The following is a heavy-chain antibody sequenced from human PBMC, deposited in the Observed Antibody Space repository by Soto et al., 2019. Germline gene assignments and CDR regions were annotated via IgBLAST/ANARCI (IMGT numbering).Heavy chain of an antibody. D-gene: IGHD3-10*01. J-gene: IGHJ4*02. CDR3: ARVRPGNYRDY. V-gene: IGHV3-7*03. Sequence: LRLSCAASVFTFSTYWMDWVRQAPGKGLEWVAKIKEDGSEKYYGDSVKGRFIISRDNARNSVYLQMNSLRAEDTAVYYCARVRPGNYRDYWGQGTLVTVSS. CDR2: IKEDGSEK. CDR1: VFTFSTYW.